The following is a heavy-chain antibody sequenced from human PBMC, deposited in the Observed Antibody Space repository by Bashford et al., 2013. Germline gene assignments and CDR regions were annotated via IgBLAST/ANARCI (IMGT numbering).Heavy chain of an antibody. CDR2: IYPGDSDT. CDR3: ARSVDYYYGMDV. V-gene: IGHV5-51*01. D-gene: IGHD4-23*01. Sequence: WVRQMPGKGLEWMAIIYPGDSDTRYSPSFQGQVTISADKSISTAYLQWSSLKASDTAMYYCARSVDYYYGMDVWGQGTTVTVSS. J-gene: IGHJ6*02.